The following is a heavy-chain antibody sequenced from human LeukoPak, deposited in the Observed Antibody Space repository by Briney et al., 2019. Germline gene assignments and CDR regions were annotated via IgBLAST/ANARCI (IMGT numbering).Heavy chain of an antibody. J-gene: IGHJ5*02. CDR3: ARGGYCSSTSCFNWFDP. CDR1: GGSISSSNW. Sequence: PSGTLSLTCAVSGGSISSSNWWSWVRQPPGKGLEWIGEIYHSGSTYYNPSLKSRVTISVDRSKNQFSLKLSSVTAADTAVYYCARGGYCSSTSCFNWFDPWGQGTLVTVSS. V-gene: IGHV4-4*02. CDR2: IYHSGST. D-gene: IGHD2-2*01.